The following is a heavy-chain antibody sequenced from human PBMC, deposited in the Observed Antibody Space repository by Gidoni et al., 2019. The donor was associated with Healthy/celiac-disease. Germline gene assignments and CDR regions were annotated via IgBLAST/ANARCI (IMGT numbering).Heavy chain of an antibody. V-gene: IGHV3-21*01. CDR3: ARARPVPSSSRTWYFDL. D-gene: IGHD6-6*01. J-gene: IGHJ2*01. Sequence: EVQLVESGGGLVKPGGSLRLSCAASGFTFSSYSMNWVRQAPGKGLEWVSSISSSSSYIYYADSVKGRFTISRDNAKNSLYLQMNSLRAEDTAVYYCARARPVPSSSRTWYFDLWGRGTLVTVSS. CDR2: ISSSSSYI. CDR1: GFTFSSYS.